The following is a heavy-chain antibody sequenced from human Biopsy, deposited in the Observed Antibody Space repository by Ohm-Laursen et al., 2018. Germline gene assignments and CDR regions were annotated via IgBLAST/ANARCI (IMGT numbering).Heavy chain of an antibody. V-gene: IGHV4-61*01. CDR3: ARGMRSSGWPYFDS. D-gene: IGHD6-19*01. CDR1: GDSVCSGSFY. J-gene: IGHJ4*02. Sequence: TLSLTCTVSGDSVCSGSFYWTWIRQPPGQGLEYIGYIYDRGSTANYNPSLESRVTMSVDMPKNQFSLKLSSVTAADTAIYYCARGMRSSGWPYFDSWGQGTLVTVSS. CDR2: IYDRGST.